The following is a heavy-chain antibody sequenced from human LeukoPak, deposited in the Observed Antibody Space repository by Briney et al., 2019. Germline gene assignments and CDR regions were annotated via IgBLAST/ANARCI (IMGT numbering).Heavy chain of an antibody. V-gene: IGHV3-30*18. CDR1: GFTFSSYG. CDR3: AKEGPPYSGYEADYYGMDV. Sequence: GGSLRLSCAASGFTFSSYGMHWVRQAPGKGLEWVAVISYDGSNKYYADSVKGRFTISRDNSKNTLYLQMNSLRAEDTAVYYCAKEGPPYSGYEADYYGMDVWGQGTTVTVSS. D-gene: IGHD5-12*01. CDR2: ISYDGSNK. J-gene: IGHJ6*02.